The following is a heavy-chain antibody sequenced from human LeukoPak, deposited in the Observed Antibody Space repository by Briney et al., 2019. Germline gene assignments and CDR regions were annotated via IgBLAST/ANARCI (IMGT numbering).Heavy chain of an antibody. V-gene: IGHV4-59*01. Sequence: SETLSLTCTVSGGSISSYYWSWIRQPPGKGLERIGYIYYSGSTNYNPSLKSRVTISVDTSKNQFSLKLSSVTAADTAVYYCARVGYYDSSGYYQKDFQHWGQGTLVTVSS. D-gene: IGHD3-22*01. CDR2: IYYSGST. CDR3: ARVGYYDSSGYYQKDFQH. J-gene: IGHJ1*01. CDR1: GGSISSYY.